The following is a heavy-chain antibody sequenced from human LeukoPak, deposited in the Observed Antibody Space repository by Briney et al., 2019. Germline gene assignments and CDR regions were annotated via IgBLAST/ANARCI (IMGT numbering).Heavy chain of an antibody. CDR2: ISSSGSTI. Sequence: PGGSLRLSCAASGFTFSTYEINWVRQAPGKWLEWVSYISSSGSTIYYADSVKGRFTISRDNAKNSLYLQMNSLRAEDTAVYYCARDLVEYASCFDPWGQGTLVTVSS. D-gene: IGHD2-8*02. J-gene: IGHJ5*02. CDR1: GFTFSTYE. CDR3: ARDLVEYASCFDP. V-gene: IGHV3-48*03.